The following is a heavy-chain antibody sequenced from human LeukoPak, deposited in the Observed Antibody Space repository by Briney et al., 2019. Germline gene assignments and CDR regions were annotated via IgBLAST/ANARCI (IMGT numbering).Heavy chain of an antibody. Sequence: GASVKVSCKTSGYTFRSYAISWVRQAPGQGLERMGWINVCNGYTNYARNFQGRVTMTTDTSTSTAYTEVRSLRSDDTAVYYCARVECSSTTCYDDYWGQGTLVIVSS. CDR1: GYTFRSYA. V-gene: IGHV1-18*01. D-gene: IGHD2-2*01. CDR2: INVCNGYT. J-gene: IGHJ4*02. CDR3: ARVECSSTTCYDDY.